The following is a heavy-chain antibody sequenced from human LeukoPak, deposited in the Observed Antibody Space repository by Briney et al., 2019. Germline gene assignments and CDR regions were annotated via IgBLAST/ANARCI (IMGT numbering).Heavy chain of an antibody. CDR3: ARARGDVLRFLEWLPPFNWFDP. Sequence: GASVKVSCKASGYTFTSYDINWVRQATGQGLEWMGWMNPNSGNTGYAQKFQGRVTMTRNTSISTAYMELSSLRSEDTAVYYCARARGDVLRFLEWLPPFNWFDPWGQGTPVTVSS. J-gene: IGHJ5*02. D-gene: IGHD3-3*01. CDR1: GYTFTSYD. CDR2: MNPNSGNT. V-gene: IGHV1-8*01.